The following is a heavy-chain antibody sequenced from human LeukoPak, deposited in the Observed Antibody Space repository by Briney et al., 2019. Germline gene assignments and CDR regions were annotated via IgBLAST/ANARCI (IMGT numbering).Heavy chain of an antibody. CDR3: AKDSPRVATDDY. CDR1: GFTFNNYG. Sequence: GGSLRLSCAASGFTFNNYGMHWVRQAPGKGLEWVAVISYDGRNIHYPDSVKGRFTISRDNSKNTLYLQMNSLRAEDTAVYYCAKDSPRVATDDYWGQGTLVTVSS. J-gene: IGHJ4*02. V-gene: IGHV3-30*18. D-gene: IGHD5-12*01. CDR2: ISYDGRNI.